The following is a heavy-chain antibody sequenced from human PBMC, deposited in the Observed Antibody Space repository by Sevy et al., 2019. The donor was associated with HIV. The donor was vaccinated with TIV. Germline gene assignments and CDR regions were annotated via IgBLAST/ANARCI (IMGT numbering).Heavy chain of an antibody. CDR2: ISSSGSTI. D-gene: IGHD3-22*01. Sequence: GGSLRLSCAASGFTFSDYYMSWIRQAPGKGLEWLSYISSSGSTIYYADSVKGRFTISRDNAKNSLYLQMNSLRAEDTAVYYCARAMIRSEYFQHWGQGTLVTVSS. V-gene: IGHV3-11*01. CDR3: ARAMIRSEYFQH. J-gene: IGHJ1*01. CDR1: GFTFSDYY.